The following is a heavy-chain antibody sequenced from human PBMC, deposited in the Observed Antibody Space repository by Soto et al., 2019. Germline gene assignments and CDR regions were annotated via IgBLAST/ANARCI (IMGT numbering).Heavy chain of an antibody. V-gene: IGHV3-23*01. Sequence: AGGSLRLSCAASGFTFSSHAMSWVRQAPGKGLEWVSSISGSDGTTYYAKSVKGRFSISRDNSMNTLYLQMNSLRVEDTAVYYCARDGDGRMTTNPYYYNGMDVWGPGTTVTVSS. D-gene: IGHD4-4*01. J-gene: IGHJ6*02. CDR1: GFTFSSHA. CDR2: ISGSDGTT. CDR3: ARDGDGRMTTNPYYYNGMDV.